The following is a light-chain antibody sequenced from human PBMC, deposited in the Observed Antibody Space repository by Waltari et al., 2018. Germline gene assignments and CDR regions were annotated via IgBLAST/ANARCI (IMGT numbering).Light chain of an antibody. Sequence: QLVLTPSPSASASLGTSVKLPCTLSGGHSNYAIACHPQQPEKGPRYWMHLNSDGSHTRGAGIPDRFVGSSSGAERYLTISSLQSEDEADYYCQTWGTGIWFFGGGTKLTVL. CDR2: LNSDGSH. V-gene: IGLV4-69*01. J-gene: IGLJ2*01. CDR3: QTWGTGIWF. CDR1: GGHSNYA.